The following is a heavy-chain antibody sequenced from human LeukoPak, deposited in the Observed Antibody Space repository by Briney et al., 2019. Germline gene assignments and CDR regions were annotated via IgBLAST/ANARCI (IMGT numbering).Heavy chain of an antibody. CDR2: ISAYNGNT. D-gene: IGHD5-18*01. Sequence: GASVKVSCKASGYTFTSYGISWVRQAPGQGLEWMGWISAYNGNTHYAQKLQGRVTMTIDTSTSTAYMVLRSLRSDDTAVYYCARGGYSYGFFLHHYYYYYMDVWGKGTTVTVSS. V-gene: IGHV1-18*01. CDR1: GYTFTSYG. J-gene: IGHJ6*03. CDR3: ARGGYSYGFFLHHYYYYYMDV.